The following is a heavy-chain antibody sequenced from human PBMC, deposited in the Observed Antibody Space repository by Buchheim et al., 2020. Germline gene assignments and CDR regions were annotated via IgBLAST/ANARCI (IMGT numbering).Heavy chain of an antibody. V-gene: IGHV4-31*03. CDR3: ARDRGAHDYGPIDF. J-gene: IGHJ4*02. Sequence: QVQLQESGPGLVKPSQTLSLTCTVSGVSISSGPFYWTWIRQQPGKGLEWIGYIHYTGLAYSSPSLSSRLSISVDTSQNQFSLTLTAVTAADTAIYYCARDRGAHDYGPIDFWGQGAL. D-gene: IGHD4-17*01. CDR1: GVSISSGPFY. CDR2: IHYTGLA.